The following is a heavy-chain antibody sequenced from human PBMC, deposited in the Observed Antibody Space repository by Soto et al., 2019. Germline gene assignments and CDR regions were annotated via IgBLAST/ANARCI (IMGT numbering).Heavy chain of an antibody. CDR1: GFSFSTYT. J-gene: IGHJ4*02. D-gene: IGHD2-21*02. V-gene: IGHV3-23*01. CDR3: ARDGGYSGGAWCG. Sequence: GSLRLSCAASGFSFSTYTMSWVRRAPGKGLEWVSAISGSGGSPSYADSVQGRFTISRDNPKKTLYLQMNSLRAEDTAVYYCARDGGYSGGAWCGWGQGTLVTVSS. CDR2: ISGSGGSP.